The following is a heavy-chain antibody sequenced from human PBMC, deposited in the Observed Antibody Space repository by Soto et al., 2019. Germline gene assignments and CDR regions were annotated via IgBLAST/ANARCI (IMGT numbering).Heavy chain of an antibody. CDR1: GGTFSSYA. V-gene: IGHV1-69*01. D-gene: IGHD3-22*01. Sequence: QVQLVQSGAEVKKPGSSVKVSCKASGGTFSSYAISWVRQAPGQGLEWMGGIIPIFGTANYAQKFQGRVTITAHESGSTAHMEVSRLRSADSAVYSGARAEGSGDYPGYSYLRGRGALV. CDR2: IIPIFGTA. CDR3: ARAEGSGDYPGYSYL. J-gene: IGHJ2*01.